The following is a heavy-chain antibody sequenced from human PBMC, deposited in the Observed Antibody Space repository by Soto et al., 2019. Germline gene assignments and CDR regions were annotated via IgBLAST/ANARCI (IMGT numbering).Heavy chain of an antibody. CDR2: ISWNSGNI. CDR3: VRSKGGYSYGTPFDY. D-gene: IGHD5-18*01. J-gene: IGHJ4*02. Sequence: EVQLEESGGALVQPGRSLRLSCAASGFTFDDYAMYWVRHVLGKGLEWVSSISWNSGNIGYADSVKGRFTTSRDNAENSIYLQMNSLRPEDTALYYCVRSKGGYSYGTPFDYWGQGTLVTVSS. CDR1: GFTFDDYA. V-gene: IGHV3-9*01.